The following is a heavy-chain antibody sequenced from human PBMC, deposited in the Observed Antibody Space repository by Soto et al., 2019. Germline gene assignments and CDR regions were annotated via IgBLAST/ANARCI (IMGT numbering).Heavy chain of an antibody. Sequence: QVQLQQWGAGLLKPSETLSLTCAVYGGSFSGYYWSWIRQPPGKGLEWIGESNHSGSTNYNPSLKCRVTISVATAKNPFSLKLSSVTAADTAVYYCAREALVVVPADIWGIDVWGQGTTVTVSS. V-gene: IGHV4-34*01. CDR2: SNHSGST. J-gene: IGHJ6*02. D-gene: IGHD2-2*01. CDR1: GGSFSGYY. CDR3: AREALVVVPADIWGIDV.